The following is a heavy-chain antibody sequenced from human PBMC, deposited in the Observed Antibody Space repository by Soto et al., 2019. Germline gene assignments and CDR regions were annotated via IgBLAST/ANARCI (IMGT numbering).Heavy chain of an antibody. D-gene: IGHD6-13*01. V-gene: IGHV4-39*01. CDR2: IYYSGST. J-gene: IGHJ1*01. Sequence: QLQLQESGPGLVKPSETLSLTCTVSGGSISSSSYYWGWIRQPPGKGLEWIGSIYYSGSTYYNPSLQSRVTISVDTSKNQFSLKLSPVTAADTAVYYCARQGIAAAGTSPLQHWGQGTLVTVSS. CDR1: GGSISSSSYY. CDR3: ARQGIAAAGTSPLQH.